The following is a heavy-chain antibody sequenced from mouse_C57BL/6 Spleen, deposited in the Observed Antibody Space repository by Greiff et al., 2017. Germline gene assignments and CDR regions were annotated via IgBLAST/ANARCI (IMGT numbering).Heavy chain of an antibody. Sequence: VQGVESGAELAKPGASVKLSCKASGYTFTSYWMHWVKQRPGQGLEWIGYINPSSGYTKYNQKFKDKATLTADKSSSTAYMQLSSLTYEDSAVYYCARGELGPYFDYWGQGTTLTVSS. CDR2: INPSSGYT. J-gene: IGHJ2*01. D-gene: IGHD4-1*01. V-gene: IGHV1-7*01. CDR1: GYTFTSYW. CDR3: ARGELGPYFDY.